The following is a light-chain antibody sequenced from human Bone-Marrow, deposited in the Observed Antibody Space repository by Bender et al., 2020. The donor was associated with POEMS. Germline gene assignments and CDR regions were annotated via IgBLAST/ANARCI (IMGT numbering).Light chain of an antibody. Sequence: QSALTQPASVSGSLGQSITISCTGTRSDVGAYIYVSWYQQHPGRAPRLIIYDVTYRPSGVSNRFSGSKSGNTASLTISGLQAEDEADYYCSSYAGISVVLFGGGTKLTVL. CDR3: SSYAGISVVL. V-gene: IGLV2-14*01. CDR1: RSDVGAYIY. J-gene: IGLJ3*02. CDR2: DVT.